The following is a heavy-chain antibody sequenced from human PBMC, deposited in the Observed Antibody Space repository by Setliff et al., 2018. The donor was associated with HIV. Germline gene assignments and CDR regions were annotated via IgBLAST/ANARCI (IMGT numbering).Heavy chain of an antibody. CDR1: GYTFTDYY. V-gene: IGHV1-2*02. D-gene: IGHD3-3*01. J-gene: IGHJ4*02. CDR2: INPKFGGT. CDR3: ARDLSTHWSGYSLGY. Sequence: ASVKVSCKASGYTFTDYYFHWVRQAPGQGLEWMGWINPKFGGTLYAQKFQGRVAMTRDMSTSTVYMELSSLTSDDTAVYYCARDLSTHWSGYSLGYWGQGTLVTVSS.